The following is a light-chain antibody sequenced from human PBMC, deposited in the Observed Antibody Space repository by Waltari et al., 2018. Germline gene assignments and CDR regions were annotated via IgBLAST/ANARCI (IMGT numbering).Light chain of an antibody. CDR3: SAWDSSLSAWV. CDR1: SNNVGYHG. J-gene: IGLJ3*02. CDR2: RNN. Sequence: QAGLTQPPSMSKDLRQTAPLTCTGTSNNVGYHGAARLQQHQGHPPKLLSYRNNDRPSGISERFSASRSGNTASLTITGLQPEDEADYYCSAWDSSLSAWVFGGGTKLTVL. V-gene: IGLV10-54*01.